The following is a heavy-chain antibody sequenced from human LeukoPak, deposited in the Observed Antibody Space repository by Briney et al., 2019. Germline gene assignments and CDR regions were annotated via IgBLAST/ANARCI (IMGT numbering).Heavy chain of an antibody. D-gene: IGHD5-18*01. Sequence: ASVKVSCKASGYTFTSYGISWVRQAPGQGLEWMGWISAYNGNTNYAQKLQGRVTMTTDTSTSTAYMELRSLRSDDTAVYYCARGTAMVDYYYYYMDVWGKGTTVTVSS. J-gene: IGHJ6*03. CDR1: GYTFTSYG. CDR2: ISAYNGNT. CDR3: ARGTAMVDYYYYYMDV. V-gene: IGHV1-18*01.